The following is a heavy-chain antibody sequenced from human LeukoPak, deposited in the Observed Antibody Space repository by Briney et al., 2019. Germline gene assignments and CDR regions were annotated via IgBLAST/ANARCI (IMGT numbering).Heavy chain of an antibody. Sequence: GSLRLSCAASGFAFSSSAMHWVRQAPGKGLEWVALTPPDESNKHYVESVKGRFIISRDNSKSTLYLQMNSLRAEDTAVYYCERQGSSLAYFHNYLDVWGNGTTVIVSS. J-gene: IGHJ6*03. V-gene: IGHV3-30*01. CDR3: ERQGSSLAYFHNYLDV. CDR1: GFAFSSSA. CDR2: TPPDESNK. D-gene: IGHD6-6*01.